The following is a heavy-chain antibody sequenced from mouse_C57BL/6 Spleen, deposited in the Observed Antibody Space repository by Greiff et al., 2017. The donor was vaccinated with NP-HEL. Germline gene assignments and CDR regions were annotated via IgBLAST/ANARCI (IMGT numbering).Heavy chain of an antibody. J-gene: IGHJ4*01. CDR1: GYTFTDYY. D-gene: IGHD2-4*01. V-gene: IGHV1-26*01. CDR3: ARSDYDYPPYPMDY. Sequence: EVQLQQSGPELVKPGASVKISCKASGYTFTDYYMNWVKQSHGKSLEWIGDINPNNGGTSYNQKFKGKATLTVDKSSSTAYMELRSLTSEDSAVYYCARSDYDYPPYPMDYWGQGTSVTVSS. CDR2: INPNNGGT.